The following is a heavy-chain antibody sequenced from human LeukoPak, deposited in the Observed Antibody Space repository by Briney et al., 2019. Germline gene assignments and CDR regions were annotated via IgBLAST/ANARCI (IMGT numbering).Heavy chain of an antibody. CDR1: GGSISSGGYY. V-gene: IGHV4-61*08. CDR3: ARVVAAVGDFWSGYAFDI. J-gene: IGHJ3*02. D-gene: IGHD3-3*01. CDR2: IYYSGST. Sequence: SETLSLTCTVSGGSISSGGYYWSWIRQPPGKGLEWIGYIYYSGSTNYNPSLKSRVTISVDTSKNQFSLKLSSVKAADTAVYYCARVVAAVGDFWSGYAFDIWGQGTMATVSS.